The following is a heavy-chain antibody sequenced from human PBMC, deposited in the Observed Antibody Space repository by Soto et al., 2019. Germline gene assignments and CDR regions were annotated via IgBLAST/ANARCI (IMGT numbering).Heavy chain of an antibody. CDR1: GFTFSDYY. D-gene: IGHD3-9*01. V-gene: IGHV3-11*01. Sequence: GGSLRLSCAASGFTFSDYYMSWIRQAPGKGLEWVSYISSSGSTIYYADSVKGRFTISRDNAKNSLYLQMNSLRAEDTAVYYCARVREYYDILTGLYYMDVWGKGTTVTVSS. CDR3: ARVREYYDILTGLYYMDV. J-gene: IGHJ6*03. CDR2: ISSSGSTI.